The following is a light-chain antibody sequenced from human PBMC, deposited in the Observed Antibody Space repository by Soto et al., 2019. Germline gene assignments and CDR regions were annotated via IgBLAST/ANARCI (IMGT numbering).Light chain of an antibody. J-gene: IGKJ1*01. CDR1: QSIRST. V-gene: IGKV3-11*01. CDR2: DAS. Sequence: ETVMTQSPATLSVSPGERATLSCRASQSIRSTLAWFQQKPGQAPRLLIYDASNRATGIPARFSGSGSGTDFTLTISSLEPEDFAVYYCQQRSNWPRTFGQGTKVDIK. CDR3: QQRSNWPRT.